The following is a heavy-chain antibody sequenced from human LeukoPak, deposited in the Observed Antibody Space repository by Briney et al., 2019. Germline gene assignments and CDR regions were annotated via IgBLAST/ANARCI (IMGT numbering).Heavy chain of an antibody. Sequence: GGSLRLSCAASGFTFSVAWMNWVRQAPGKGLEWVGRIKSNTDGGATDYAAPVKDRFTISRNDSEKTLYLQMNSLKTEDTAVYYYITEPPGVVFWGQGTLVTVSS. CDR3: ITEPPGVVF. D-gene: IGHD7-27*01. J-gene: IGHJ4*02. V-gene: IGHV3-15*01. CDR1: GFTFSVAW. CDR2: IKSNTDGGAT.